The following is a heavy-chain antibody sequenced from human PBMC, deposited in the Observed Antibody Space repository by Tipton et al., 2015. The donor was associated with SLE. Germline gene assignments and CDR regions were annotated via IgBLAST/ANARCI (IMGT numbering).Heavy chain of an antibody. Sequence: RSLRLSCAASGFTFSSYAMHWVRQAPGKGLEWVAVISYDGSNKYYADSVKGRFTISRDNSKNTLYLQMNSLRAEDTAVYYCAAGPGYGALGYWGQGTLVTVSS. D-gene: IGHD4/OR15-4a*01. CDR3: AAGPGYGALGY. V-gene: IGHV3-30*04. CDR1: GFTFSSYA. CDR2: ISYDGSNK. J-gene: IGHJ4*02.